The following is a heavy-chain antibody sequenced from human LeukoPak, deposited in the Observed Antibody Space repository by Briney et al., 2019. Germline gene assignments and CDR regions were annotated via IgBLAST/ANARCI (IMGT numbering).Heavy chain of an antibody. Sequence: GASVKVSCKASGYTFTSYYMHWVRQAPGQGLEWMGIINPSGGSTSYAQKFQGRVTMTRDTSTSTVYMELSSLGSEDTAVYYCARDRVRGYSGYDLAYWGQGTLVTVSS. J-gene: IGHJ4*02. CDR3: ARDRVRGYSGYDLAY. D-gene: IGHD5-12*01. CDR1: GYTFTSYY. CDR2: INPSGGST. V-gene: IGHV1-46*01.